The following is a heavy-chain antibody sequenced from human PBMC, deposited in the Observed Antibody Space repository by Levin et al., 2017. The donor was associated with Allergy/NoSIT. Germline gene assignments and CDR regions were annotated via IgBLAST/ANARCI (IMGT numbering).Heavy chain of an antibody. CDR3: ARDRGSYSYLSFDP. CDR2: IYTSGST. Sequence: LSETLSLTCTVSGGSISSYYWSWIRQPAGKGLEWIGRIYTSGSTNYNPSLKSRVTMSVDTSKNQFSLKLSSVTAADTAMYYCARDRGSYSYLSFDPWGQGTLVTVSS. D-gene: IGHD5-18*01. CDR1: GGSISSYY. V-gene: IGHV4-4*07. J-gene: IGHJ5*02.